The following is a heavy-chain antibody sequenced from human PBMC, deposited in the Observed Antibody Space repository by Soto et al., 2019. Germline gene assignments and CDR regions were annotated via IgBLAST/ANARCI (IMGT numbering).Heavy chain of an antibody. CDR2: ISYDGSNK. CDR1: GFTFSSYA. J-gene: IGHJ5*02. V-gene: IGHV3-30-3*01. D-gene: IGHD6-19*01. CDR3: ARDMEQWLVLGWFDP. Sequence: GGSLRLSCAASGFTFSSYAMHWVRQAPGKGLEWVAVISYDGSNKYYADSVKGRFTISRDNSKNTLYLQMNSLRAEDTAVYYCARDMEQWLVLGWFDPWGQGTLVTVSS.